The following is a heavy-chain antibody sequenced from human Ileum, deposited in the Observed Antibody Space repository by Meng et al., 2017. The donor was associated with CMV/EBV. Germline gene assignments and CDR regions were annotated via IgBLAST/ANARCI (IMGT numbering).Heavy chain of an antibody. CDR1: GGSISNYY. CDR3: ARNYGSGNWNFFHY. V-gene: IGHV4-4*07. D-gene: IGHD3-10*01. J-gene: IGHJ4*02. CDR2: IYTSGTT. Sequence: QVQLQESGPGLVKTSETLSLTCYVSGGSISNYYWSWIRQPAGKVLEWIAHIYTSGTTNYNPSLKSRVTMSVDTSRNQFSLKLTSVTAADTAVYYCARNYGSGNWNFFHYWGQGTLVTASS.